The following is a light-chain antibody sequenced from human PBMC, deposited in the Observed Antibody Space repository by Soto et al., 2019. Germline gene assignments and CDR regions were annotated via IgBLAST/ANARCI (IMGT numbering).Light chain of an antibody. CDR1: QSVSSN. J-gene: IGKJ1*01. CDR2: GAS. V-gene: IGKV3-15*01. CDR3: QQYNNSWT. Sequence: IVMTQSPATLSVSPGERATLSCSASQSVSSNLAWYQQKPGQAPRLLIYGASTRATGIPARFSGSGSGTEFTLTISSLQSEYFAVYYCQQYNNSWTFGQGTKVAIK.